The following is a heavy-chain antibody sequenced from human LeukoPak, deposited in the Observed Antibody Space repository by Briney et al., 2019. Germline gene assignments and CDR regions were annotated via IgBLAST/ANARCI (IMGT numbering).Heavy chain of an antibody. CDR3: ARAAGRDTTSGLDFDY. CDR1: GGSISSSSCY. CDR2: IYYSGST. V-gene: IGHV4-39*07. D-gene: IGHD1-26*01. Sequence: PSETLSLTCTVSGGSISSSSCYWGWIRQPPGKGLEWIGSIYYSGSTYYNPSLKSRVTISVDTSKNQFSLKLSSVTAADTAVYYCARAAGRDTTSGLDFDYWGQGILVTVSS. J-gene: IGHJ4*02.